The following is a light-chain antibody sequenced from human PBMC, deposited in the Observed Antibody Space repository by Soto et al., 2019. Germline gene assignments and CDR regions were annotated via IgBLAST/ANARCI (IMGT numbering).Light chain of an antibody. CDR1: SSDVGDYHY. Sequence: QSALTQPRSVSGSPGQSVTISCTGTSSDVGDYHYVSWYQHHPGKAPKLMIYDVTKRPSGVPNRFSGSKSGNTASLTISGLQAEDEADYYCCSYAGSYTGVFGGGTKLTVL. V-gene: IGLV2-11*01. CDR2: DVT. J-gene: IGLJ3*02. CDR3: CSYAGSYTGV.